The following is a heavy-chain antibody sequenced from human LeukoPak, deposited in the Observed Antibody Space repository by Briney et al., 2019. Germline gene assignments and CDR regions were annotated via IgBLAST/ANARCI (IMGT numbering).Heavy chain of an antibody. CDR3: VRGIAGAANDH. V-gene: IGHV3-74*01. CDR1: GFTFSSYW. D-gene: IGHD6-19*01. J-gene: IGHJ4*02. CDR2: INPDGSST. Sequence: GGSLRLSCAASGFTFSSYWMHWVRLAPGKGLVWVSRINPDGSSTTYADSVKGRFTMSRDNAANMLYLQMNSLRADDTAVYYCVRGIAGAANDHWGQGTLVTVSS.